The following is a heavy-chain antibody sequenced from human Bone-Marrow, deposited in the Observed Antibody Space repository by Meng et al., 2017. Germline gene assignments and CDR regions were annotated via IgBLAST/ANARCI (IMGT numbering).Heavy chain of an antibody. V-gene: IGHV1-18*01. CDR3: ARDSLRSGWYRLYSYYYGMDV. Sequence: ASVKVSCKASGYTFTSYGISWVRQAPGQGLEWMGWISAYNGNTNYAQKLQGRVTMTTDTSTSTAYMELRSLRSDDTAVYYCARDSLRSGWYRLYSYYYGMDVWGQGTTVTVSS. CDR2: ISAYNGNT. CDR1: GYTFTSYG. D-gene: IGHD6-19*01. J-gene: IGHJ6*02.